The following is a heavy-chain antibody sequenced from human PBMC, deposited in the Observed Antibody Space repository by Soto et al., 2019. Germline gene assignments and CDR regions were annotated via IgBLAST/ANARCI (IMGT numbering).Heavy chain of an antibody. V-gene: IGHV3-30-3*02. CDR1: GFTFSKHA. J-gene: IGHJ4*02. CDR3: AKDLTGGLLTITNYFDF. D-gene: IGHD1-20*01. CDR2: SSFDGSHE. Sequence: QVQLVESGGGVVQPGTSLRLSCAASGFTFSKHAMHWVRQAPGKGPEWVAVSSFDGSHEYYADSVKGRFTISRDNSKNSVFLQMNSLRDGDTAVYFCAKDLTGGLLTITNYFDFGGPGTLVTVSS.